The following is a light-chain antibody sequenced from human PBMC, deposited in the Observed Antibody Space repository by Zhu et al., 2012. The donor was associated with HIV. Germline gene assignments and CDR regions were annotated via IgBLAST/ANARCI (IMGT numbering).Light chain of an antibody. CDR1: GSVRSF. CDR2: DTS. V-gene: IGKV3-20*01. J-gene: IGKJ4*01. Sequence: IVLTQSPATLSLSPGERATVSCRASGSVRSFLAWYQQKPGQAPRLLIYDTSKRATGIPARFSGSGSGTDFTLTISRLEPEDFAVYYCQQYGSSPTFGGGTKVEIK. CDR3: QQYGSSPT.